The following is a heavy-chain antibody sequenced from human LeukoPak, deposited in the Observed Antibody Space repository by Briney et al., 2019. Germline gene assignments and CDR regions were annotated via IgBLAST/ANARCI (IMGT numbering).Heavy chain of an antibody. V-gene: IGHV4-38-2*02. CDR1: GYSISSGYY. CDR3: AREMRGIYYYYMDV. D-gene: IGHD1-26*01. Sequence: SETLSLTCTVSGYSISSGYYWGCIRQPPGKGLEWIGSIYHSGSTYYNPSLKSRVTISVDTSKNQFSLKLSSVTAADTAAYYCAREMRGIYYYYMDVWGKGTTVTVSS. CDR2: IYHSGST. J-gene: IGHJ6*03.